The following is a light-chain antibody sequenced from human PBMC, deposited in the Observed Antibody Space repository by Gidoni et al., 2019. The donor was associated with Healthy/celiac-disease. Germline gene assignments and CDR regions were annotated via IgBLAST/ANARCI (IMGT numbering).Light chain of an antibody. J-gene: IGKJ4*01. V-gene: IGKV1-39*01. Sequence: DNQMTQSPSSLSASVGDRVTITCRASQSISSYLNWYQPKPGKAPKLLIYAASSLQSGVPSRFSGSGSGTDFTLPISSLLPEDFATYYCQQSYSTPDTFGGGTKVEIK. CDR2: AAS. CDR3: QQSYSTPDT. CDR1: QSISSY.